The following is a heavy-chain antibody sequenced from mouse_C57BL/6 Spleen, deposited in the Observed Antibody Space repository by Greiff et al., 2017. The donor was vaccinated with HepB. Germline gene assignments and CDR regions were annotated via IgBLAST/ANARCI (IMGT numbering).Heavy chain of an antibody. D-gene: IGHD1-1*01. J-gene: IGHJ2*01. CDR3: ARALLRLYYFDY. CDR1: GFTFSDYG. CDR2: ISSGSSTI. Sequence: EVKLVESGGGLVKPGGSLKLSCAASGFTFSDYGMHWVRQAPEKGLEWVAYISSGSSTIYYADTVKGRFTISRDNAKNTLFLQMTSLRSEDTAMYYCARALLRLYYFDYWGQGTTLTVSS. V-gene: IGHV5-17*01.